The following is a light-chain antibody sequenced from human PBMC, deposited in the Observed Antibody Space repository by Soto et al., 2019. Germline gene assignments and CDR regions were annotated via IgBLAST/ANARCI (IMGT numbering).Light chain of an antibody. CDR3: LQDYNLWT. Sequence: AIQMTQSPSSLSASVGDRVTITCRASQAIRNDVSWYQQKPGKAPKLLIYAASSLQGGVPSRFSGSGSGTDFTLTISSLQPEDFASYYCLQDYNLWTFGQGTKVDIK. CDR2: AAS. J-gene: IGKJ1*01. V-gene: IGKV1-6*01. CDR1: QAIRND.